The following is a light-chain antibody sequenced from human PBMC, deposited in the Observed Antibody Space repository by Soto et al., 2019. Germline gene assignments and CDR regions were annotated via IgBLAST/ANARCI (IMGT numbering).Light chain of an antibody. CDR3: ETWDSNILV. V-gene: IGLV4-60*02. J-gene: IGLJ2*01. CDR1: SGHSSYI. CDR2: LGGSGSY. Sequence: QPVLTQSSSASASLGSSVKLTCTLSSGHSSYIIAWHQQQPGKAHRYLMKLGGSGSYNKGSGVPDRFSGSRSGADRYLTISNLQFEDEADYYCETWDSNILVFGGGTKVTVL.